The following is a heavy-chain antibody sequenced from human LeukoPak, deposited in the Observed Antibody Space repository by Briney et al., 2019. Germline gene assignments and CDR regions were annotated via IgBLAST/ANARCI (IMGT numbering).Heavy chain of an antibody. CDR3: ARGALHVFDY. V-gene: IGHV3-48*03. J-gene: IGHJ4*02. Sequence: GTSLRLSCAASGFTFSDYEINWVRQAPGKGLEWVSCISTSGSTTYYADSVKGRFTISRDNAKNSLFLQMNTLTAEDTAVYYCARGALHVFDYWGQGTPVTVSS. D-gene: IGHD3-10*02. CDR1: GFTFSDYE. CDR2: ISTSGSTT.